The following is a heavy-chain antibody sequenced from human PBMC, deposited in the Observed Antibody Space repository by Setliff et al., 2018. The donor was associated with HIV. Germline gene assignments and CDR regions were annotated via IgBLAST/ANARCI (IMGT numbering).Heavy chain of an antibody. Sequence: PSETLSLTCTVSGGSITSDGYFWTWIRHHPGKGLEWIGYISYSGTTYYNPSLKSRLTISRDTSKNHFSLRLSGVTAADTAMYFCVNSGYDGDYYYYYMDVWGKGTTVTVSS. J-gene: IGHJ6*03. CDR3: VNSGYDGDYYYYYMDV. D-gene: IGHD5-12*01. CDR2: ISYSGTT. V-gene: IGHV4-31*03. CDR1: GGSITSDGYF.